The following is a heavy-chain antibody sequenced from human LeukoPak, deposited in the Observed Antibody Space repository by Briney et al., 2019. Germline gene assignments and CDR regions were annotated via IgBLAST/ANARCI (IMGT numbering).Heavy chain of an antibody. CDR1: GFTFDDYA. J-gene: IGHJ4*02. D-gene: IGHD1-7*01. CDR2: ISWDGGST. V-gene: IGHV3-43D*03. Sequence: GGSLRLSCAASGFTFDDYAMHWVRQAPGKGLEWVSLISWDGGSTYYADSVKGRFTISRDNSKNSLYLQMNSLRAEDTALYYCAKTELRRDGRGRMIDYWGQGTLVTVSS. CDR3: AKTELRRDGRGRMIDY.